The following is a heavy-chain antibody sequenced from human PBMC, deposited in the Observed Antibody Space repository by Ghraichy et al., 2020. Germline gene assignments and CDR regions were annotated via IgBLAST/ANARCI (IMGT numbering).Heavy chain of an antibody. V-gene: IGHV4-59*08. CDR3: ARKSYYYYGMDV. J-gene: IGHJ6*02. CDR2: IYYSGST. CDR1: GGSISSYY. Sequence: SQTLSLTCTVSGGSISSYYWSWIRQPPGKGLEWIGYIYYSGSTNYNPSLKSRVTISVDTSKNQFSLKLSLVTAADTAVYYCARKSYYYYGMDVWGQGTTVTVSS.